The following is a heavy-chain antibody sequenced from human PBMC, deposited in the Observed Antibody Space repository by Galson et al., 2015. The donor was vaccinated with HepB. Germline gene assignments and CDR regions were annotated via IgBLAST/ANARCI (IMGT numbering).Heavy chain of an antibody. Sequence: SLRLSCAASGFTFSSFTMHWVRQPPGKGLEWVAVISYDGSQKYYGDSVSGRFTISRDDSKNTLYLQMNSLRPEDTAVYYCARKGPMIIHYQWFDPWGQGTLVTVSS. CDR3: ARKGPMIIHYQWFDP. V-gene: IGHV3-30*04. D-gene: IGHD3-16*01. CDR1: GFTFSSFT. J-gene: IGHJ5*02. CDR2: ISYDGSQK.